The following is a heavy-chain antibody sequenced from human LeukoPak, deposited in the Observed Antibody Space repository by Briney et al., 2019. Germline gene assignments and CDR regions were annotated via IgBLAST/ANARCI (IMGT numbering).Heavy chain of an antibody. D-gene: IGHD6-19*01. Sequence: ASVKVSCKASGYIFTNYAISWVRQAPGQGLERMGWISGYNGNTNYAQKLQGRVTMTTDTSTSTAYMELRSLRSDDTAVYYCARVAPHRRLSNGWYYFDYWGQGTLVTVSS. CDR2: ISGYNGNT. CDR3: ARVAPHRRLSNGWYYFDY. CDR1: GYIFTNYA. J-gene: IGHJ4*02. V-gene: IGHV1-18*01.